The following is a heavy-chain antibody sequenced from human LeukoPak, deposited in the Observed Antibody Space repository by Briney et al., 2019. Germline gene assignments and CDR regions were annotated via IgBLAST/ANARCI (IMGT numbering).Heavy chain of an antibody. CDR2: ISHSGST. V-gene: IGHV4-34*01. J-gene: IGHJ4*02. CDR1: GGSFSGYY. Sequence: SETLSLTCAVYGGSFSGYYWSWIRQPPGKGLEWIGDISHSGSTNYNPSLKSRVTISVDTSKNQFSLKLSSVTAADTAVYYCASGSLYYFDYWGQGTLVTVSS. CDR3: ASGSLYYFDY.